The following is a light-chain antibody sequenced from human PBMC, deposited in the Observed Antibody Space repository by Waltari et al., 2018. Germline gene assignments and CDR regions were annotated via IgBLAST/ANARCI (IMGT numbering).Light chain of an antibody. CDR1: QTVSSSY. Sequence: DIVLTQSPAILSLLRGGGATLSCRGSQTVSSSYLAWYQQKPGRSPRLLFYGASIRATGFPDRFNGSGSGSDFTLTISRLEPEDFAVYYCQQYGNSPPTFGGGTRVEIK. CDR2: GAS. J-gene: IGKJ4*01. CDR3: QQYGNSPPT. V-gene: IGKV3-20*01.